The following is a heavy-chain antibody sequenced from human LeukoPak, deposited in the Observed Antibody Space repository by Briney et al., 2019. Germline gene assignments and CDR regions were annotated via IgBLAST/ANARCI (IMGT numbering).Heavy chain of an antibody. V-gene: IGHV4-38-2*02. Sequence: SETLSLTCTVSGYSISSGYYWGWIRQPPGKGLEWIGSIYHSGSTYYNPSLKSRVTISVDTSKNQFSLKLSSVTAADTAVYYCARVGRGLDYGDYDYWGQGTLITVSS. CDR1: GYSISSGYY. D-gene: IGHD4-17*01. J-gene: IGHJ4*02. CDR3: ARVGRGLDYGDYDY. CDR2: IYHSGST.